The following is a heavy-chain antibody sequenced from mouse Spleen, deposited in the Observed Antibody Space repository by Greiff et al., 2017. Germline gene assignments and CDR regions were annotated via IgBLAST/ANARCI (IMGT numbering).Heavy chain of an antibody. V-gene: IGHV5-9-1*01. CDR1: GFTFSSYA. D-gene: IGHD1-2*01. CDR3: ARHKTTATDYYAMDY. CDR2: ISSGGSYT. Sequence: EVMLVESGGGLVKPGGSLKLSCAASGFTFSSYAMSWVRQTPEKRLEWVATISSGGSYTYYPDSVKGRFTISRDNAKNTLYLQMSSLRSEDTAMYYCARHKTTATDYYAMDYWGQGTSVTVSS. J-gene: IGHJ4*01.